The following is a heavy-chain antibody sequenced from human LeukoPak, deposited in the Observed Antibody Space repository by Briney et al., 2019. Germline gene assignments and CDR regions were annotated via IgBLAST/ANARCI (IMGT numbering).Heavy chain of an antibody. CDR3: ARYRTTVTTEHRRIFDY. CDR1: GYTFTGYY. CDR2: INPNSGGT. J-gene: IGHJ4*02. V-gene: IGHV1-2*02. Sequence: ASVKVSCKASGYTFTGYYMHWVRQAPGQGLEWMGWINPNSGGTNYAQKFQGRVTMTRDRSISTAYMELSRLTSDDTAVYYCARYRTTVTTEHRRIFDYWGQGTLVTVSS. D-gene: IGHD4-11*01.